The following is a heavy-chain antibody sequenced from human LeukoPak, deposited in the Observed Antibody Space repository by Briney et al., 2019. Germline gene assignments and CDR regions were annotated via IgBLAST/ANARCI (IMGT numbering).Heavy chain of an antibody. CDR3: AKGLGLRPYYYYGMDV. V-gene: IGHV3-23*01. CDR2: ISGSSGTT. Sequence: ETLSLTCAVYGGSFSGYYWSWIRQPPGKGLEWVSAISGSSGTTYYADSVKGRFTISRDNSKNTLYLQMNSLRAEDTAVYYCAKGLGLRPYYYYGMDVWGQGTTVTVSS. D-gene: IGHD3-16*01. J-gene: IGHJ6*02. CDR1: GGSFSGYY.